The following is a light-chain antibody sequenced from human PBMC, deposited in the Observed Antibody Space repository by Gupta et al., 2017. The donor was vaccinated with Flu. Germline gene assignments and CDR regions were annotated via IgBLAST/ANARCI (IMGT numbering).Light chain of an antibody. V-gene: IGKV1-39*01. CDR3: QQRYSILST. Sequence: DIQMTQSPSSLSASVGDRVTITCRASQTINKYLHWYHQKPGKAPELLIYGSSTLKSGVPSRFSGSGSGTEFALTISRRQPEESGTFFCQQRYSILSTFGQGTKVEVK. J-gene: IGKJ1*01. CDR1: QTINKY. CDR2: GSS.